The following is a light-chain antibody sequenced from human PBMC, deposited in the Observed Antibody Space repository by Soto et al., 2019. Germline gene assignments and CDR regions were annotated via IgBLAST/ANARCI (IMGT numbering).Light chain of an antibody. V-gene: IGKV3-20*01. J-gene: IGKJ4*01. CDR1: QRISNYY. Sequence: EIVLTQSPDTLSLSSGERATLSCRASQRISNYYLAWYHQKPGQAPRLLIYGASSRATGVPDRFSGSGSGTDFNITISRLEPEDFAVYYCQQYGSSPLTFGGGTKVEIK. CDR2: GAS. CDR3: QQYGSSPLT.